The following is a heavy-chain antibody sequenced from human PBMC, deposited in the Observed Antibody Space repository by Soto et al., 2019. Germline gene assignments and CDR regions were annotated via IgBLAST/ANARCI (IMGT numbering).Heavy chain of an antibody. CDR3: ARASIVLARTRYFLH. Sequence: QVQLVQSGAEVKKPGGSVKVSCKASGYTFSSYGISWVRQVPGQGPEWMGWISANNGNTNYAQKLQGRVTMTTDTCTSTAYMELGSLRFDDTALYYYARASIVLARTRYFLHWGQGTLVTVSS. CDR1: GYTFSSYG. V-gene: IGHV1-18*01. J-gene: IGHJ1*01. D-gene: IGHD6-19*01. CDR2: ISANNGNT.